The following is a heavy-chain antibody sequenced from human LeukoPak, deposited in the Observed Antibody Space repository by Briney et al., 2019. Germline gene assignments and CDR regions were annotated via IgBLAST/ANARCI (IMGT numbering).Heavy chain of an antibody. D-gene: IGHD3-10*01. CDR3: ARGVVRGVIAT. CDR2: INHSGST. CDR1: GGSFSGYY. V-gene: IGHV4-34*01. J-gene: IGHJ4*02. Sequence: SETLSLTCAVYGGSFSGYYWSWIRQPPGKGLEWIGEINHSGSTNYNPSLKSRATISVDTSKNQFSLKLSSVTAADTAVYYCARGVVRGVIATWGQGTLVTVSS.